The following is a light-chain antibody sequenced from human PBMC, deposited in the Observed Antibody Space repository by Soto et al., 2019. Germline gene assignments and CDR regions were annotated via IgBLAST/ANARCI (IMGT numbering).Light chain of an antibody. CDR1: QSVSSK. CDR3: QQYKSWPYT. CDR2: GAS. J-gene: IGKJ5*01. Sequence: EIVMTQSPATLSVSLGESATLSCRASQSVSSKLAWFQQKPGQAPSLLVYGASARASGVPDRFSGGESGTEFTLTISSLHSEDYAVYYCQQYKSWPYTFGQGTRLEIK. V-gene: IGKV3-15*01.